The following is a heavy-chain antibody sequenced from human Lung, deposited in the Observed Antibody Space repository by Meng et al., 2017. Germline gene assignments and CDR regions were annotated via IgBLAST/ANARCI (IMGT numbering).Heavy chain of an antibody. V-gene: IGHV4-34*02. J-gene: IGHJ4*02. Sequence: QVELQRWGAGLLKPSETLSLPCAVYGGSFSGYYWSWIRQPPGKGLEWIGEIIDSGSTNYNPSLKSRVTISVDTSKNQFSLRVTSVTAADRAVYYCVRRTYSSGWYFDYWGQGTLVTVSS. D-gene: IGHD6-19*01. CDR1: GGSFSGYY. CDR2: IIDSGST. CDR3: VRRTYSSGWYFDY.